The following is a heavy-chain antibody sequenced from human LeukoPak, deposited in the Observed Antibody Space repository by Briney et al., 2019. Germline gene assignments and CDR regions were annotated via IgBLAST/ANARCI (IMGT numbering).Heavy chain of an antibody. CDR1: GDSPSSGGHS. V-gene: IGHV4-61*08. D-gene: IGHD7-27*01. J-gene: IGHJ4*02. Sequence: PSETLSLTCTVSGDSPSSGGHSWGWVRLPPGKGLEWIGYTSNSGCTNCNPSLESRVTLSVDTSKSQFSLTLTSVTAADTAVYYCARDHWGSLDYWGQGILVTVSS. CDR3: ARDHWGSLDY. CDR2: TSNSGCT.